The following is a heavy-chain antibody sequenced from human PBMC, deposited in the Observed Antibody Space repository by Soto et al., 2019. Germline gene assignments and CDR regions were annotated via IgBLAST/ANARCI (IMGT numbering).Heavy chain of an antibody. CDR1: GFSLSNARMG. CDR3: ARIPVGLITSRLPSPSLGYYYYGMDV. J-gene: IGHJ6*02. V-gene: IGHV2-26*01. CDR2: IFSSDEK. D-gene: IGHD3-22*01. Sequence: SGPTLVNPTETLTLTCTVSGFSLSNARMGVSWIRQPPGKALEWLAHIFSSDEKSYGTSLKSRLTISKDTSKSQVVLTMTNMDPVDTATYYCARIPVGLITSRLPSPSLGYYYYGMDVWGQGTTVTVSS.